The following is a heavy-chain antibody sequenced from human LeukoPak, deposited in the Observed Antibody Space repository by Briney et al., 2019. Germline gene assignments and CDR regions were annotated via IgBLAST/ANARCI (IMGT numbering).Heavy chain of an antibody. J-gene: IGHJ4*02. CDR2: IYYSGST. CDR3: AREQTGTRGYYFDY. V-gene: IGHV4-59*01. D-gene: IGHD1-1*01. CDR1: GGSISSYY. Sequence: SETLSLTCTVSGGSISSYYWSWIRQPPGKGLEWIGYIYYSGSTNYNPSLKSRVTISVDTSKNQFSLELSSVTAADTAVYYCAREQTGTRGYYFDYWGQGTLVTVSS.